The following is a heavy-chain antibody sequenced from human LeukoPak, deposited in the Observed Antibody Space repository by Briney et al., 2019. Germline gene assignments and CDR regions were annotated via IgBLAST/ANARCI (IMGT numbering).Heavy chain of an antibody. CDR1: GYTFTGYS. Sequence: GASVKVSCKTSGYTFTGYSMHWVRQAPGQGLEWMGRINPKSGDTKYAEKFQGRVTMTRDTSTSTVYMELSSLRSEDTAVYYCARDLAMRGYCRLDYWGQGTLVTVSS. D-gene: IGHD2-15*01. J-gene: IGHJ4*02. V-gene: IGHV1-2*06. CDR2: INPKSGDT. CDR3: ARDLAMRGYCRLDY.